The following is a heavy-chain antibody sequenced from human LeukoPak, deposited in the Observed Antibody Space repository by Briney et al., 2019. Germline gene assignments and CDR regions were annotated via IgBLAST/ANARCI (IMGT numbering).Heavy chain of an antibody. CDR3: ATPVGTGNLDY. D-gene: IGHD1-1*01. Sequence: GEPLKISCKGSGYTFTSYWIGWARQLPGKGLEGMRIIYPGDSDTSYSPSFQAPAPIPADKSISPPYPHWSSLKASDAAMYYCATPVGTGNLDYWGQGTLVTVSS. J-gene: IGHJ4*02. CDR1: GYTFTSYW. CDR2: IYPGDSDT. V-gene: IGHV5-51*01.